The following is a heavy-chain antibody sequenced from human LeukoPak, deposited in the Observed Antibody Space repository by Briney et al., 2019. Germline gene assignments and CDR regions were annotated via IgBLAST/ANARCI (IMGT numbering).Heavy chain of an antibody. D-gene: IGHD3-22*01. CDR3: ARDKYYYDSSGSIRFDY. CDR1: GYTFTSHG. CDR2: ISTYNGNT. V-gene: IGHV1-18*01. J-gene: IGHJ4*03. Sequence: GASVKVSCKASGYTFTSHGISWVRQAPGQGLEWMGWISTYNGNTNYAQKLQGRVSMTTDTSTSTAYMDLRSLRSDDTAVYYCARDKYYYDSSGSIRFDYWGQGTMVTVSS.